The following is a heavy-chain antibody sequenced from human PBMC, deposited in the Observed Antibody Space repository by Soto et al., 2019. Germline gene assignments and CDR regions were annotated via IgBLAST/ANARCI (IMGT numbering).Heavy chain of an antibody. V-gene: IGHV1-8*01. D-gene: IGHD1-7*01. J-gene: IGHJ6*02. Sequence: ASVKVSCKASGYTFTSYDINWVRQATGQGLEWMGWMNPNSGNTGYAQKFQGRVTMTRNTSISTAYMELSSLRSEDTAVYYCARGTLVTGTTCSYYYYGMDVWGQGTTVTVSS. CDR1: GYTFTSYD. CDR3: ARGTLVTGTTCSYYYYGMDV. CDR2: MNPNSGNT.